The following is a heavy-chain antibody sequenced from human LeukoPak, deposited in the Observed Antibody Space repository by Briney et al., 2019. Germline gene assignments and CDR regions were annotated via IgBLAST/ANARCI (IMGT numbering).Heavy chain of an antibody. Sequence: SQTLSLTCTVSGGSISSGGYYWSWIRQHPGKGLEWIGYTYYSGSTYYNPSLKSRVTISVDTSKNQFSLKLSSVTAADTAVYYCARAPVVVAPFDYWGQGTLVTVSS. CDR1: GGSISSGGYY. CDR2: TYYSGST. V-gene: IGHV4-31*03. J-gene: IGHJ4*02. CDR3: ARAPVVVAPFDY. D-gene: IGHD2-15*01.